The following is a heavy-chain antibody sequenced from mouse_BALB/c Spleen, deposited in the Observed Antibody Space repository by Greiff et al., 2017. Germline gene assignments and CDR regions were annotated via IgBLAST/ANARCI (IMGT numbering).Heavy chain of an antibody. Sequence: VQLQQSGAELVRPGALVKLSCKASGFNIKDYYMHWVKQRPEQGLEWIGWIDPENGNTIYDPKFKGKAILTVDKSSSTAYMELRSLTSEDSAVYYCARDYYGSWFAYWGQGTLVTVSA. D-gene: IGHD1-2*01. CDR1: GFNIKDYY. J-gene: IGHJ3*01. CDR2: IDPENGNT. V-gene: IGHV14-1*02. CDR3: ARDYYGSWFAY.